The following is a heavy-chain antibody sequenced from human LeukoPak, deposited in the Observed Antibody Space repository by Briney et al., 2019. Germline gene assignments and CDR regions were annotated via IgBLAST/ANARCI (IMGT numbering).Heavy chain of an antibody. CDR2: IHHSGGT. D-gene: IGHD5-12*01. CDR1: GYSISSGYY. V-gene: IGHV4-38-2*02. CDR3: ARSRGYGPSFDY. Sequence: SETLSLTCTVSGYSISSGYYWGWIRQPPGKGLEWIASIHHSGGTYYNPSLKSRVTISVDTSKNQFSLKLSSVTAADAAVYYCARSRGYGPSFDYWGQGTLVTVSS. J-gene: IGHJ4*02.